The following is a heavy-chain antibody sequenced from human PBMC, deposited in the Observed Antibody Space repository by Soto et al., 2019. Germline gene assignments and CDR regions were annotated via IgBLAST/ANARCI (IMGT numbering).Heavy chain of an antibody. J-gene: IGHJ4*02. CDR3: ARWSEMGATIDY. CDR1: GGSISSGGYY. V-gene: IGHV4-31*03. D-gene: IGHD1-26*01. Sequence: QVQLQESGPGLVKPSQTLSLTCTVSGGSISSGGYYWSWIRQHPGKGLEWIGYIYYSGSTYYNPSLKSRVTISVDPSKNQFALKLSSVTAADTVVYYCARWSEMGATIDYWGQGILVTVSS. CDR2: IYYSGST.